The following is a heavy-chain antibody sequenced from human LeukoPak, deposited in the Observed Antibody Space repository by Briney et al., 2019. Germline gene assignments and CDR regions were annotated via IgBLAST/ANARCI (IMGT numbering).Heavy chain of an antibody. CDR2: IDPSDSYT. D-gene: IGHD1-26*01. V-gene: IGHV5-10-1*01. J-gene: IGHJ4*02. CDR1: GYSFTTYW. Sequence: GESLKISCKGSGYSFTTYWISWVRQMPGKGLEGMGRIDPSDSYTNYSPSFQGHVTISADNSISTVYLQWSSLKASDTTKYYCARHGGGSYYYFDYWGQGTLVTVSA. CDR3: ARHGGGSYYYFDY.